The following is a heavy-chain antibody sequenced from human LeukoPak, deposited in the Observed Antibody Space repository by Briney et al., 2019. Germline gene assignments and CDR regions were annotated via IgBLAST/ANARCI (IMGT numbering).Heavy chain of an antibody. J-gene: IGHJ4*02. V-gene: IGHV3-9*01. CDR1: GFTFDDYA. CDR2: ISWNSGSI. D-gene: IGHD6-19*01. Sequence: PGGSLRLSCAASGFTFDDYAMHWVRQAPGKGLEWVSGISWNSGSIGYADSVKGRFTISRDNAKNSLYLQMNSLRAEDTALYYCAKDRTEVAEYYFDYWGQGTLVTVSS. CDR3: AKDRTEVAEYYFDY.